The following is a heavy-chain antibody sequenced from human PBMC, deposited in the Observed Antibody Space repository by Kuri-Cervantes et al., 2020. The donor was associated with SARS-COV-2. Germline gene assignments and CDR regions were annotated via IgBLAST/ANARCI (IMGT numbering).Heavy chain of an antibody. CDR3: AGSQPDPGGSGSYYPWYYYYGMDV. CDR1: GGTFSSYA. CDR2: IIPIFGTA. V-gene: IGHV1-69*13. J-gene: IGHJ6*02. Sequence: SVKVSCKASGGTFSSYAISWVRQAPGQGLEWMGGIIPIFGTANYAQKLQGRVTITADESTGTAYMELSSLRSEDTAVYYCAGSQPDPGGSGSYYPWYYYYGMDVWGQGTTVTVSS. D-gene: IGHD3-10*01.